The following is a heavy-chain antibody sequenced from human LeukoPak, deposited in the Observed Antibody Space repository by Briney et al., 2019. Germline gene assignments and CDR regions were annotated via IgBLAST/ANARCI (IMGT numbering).Heavy chain of an antibody. CDR3: ARDHSSGWYVDC. CDR1: GGSISSSSYY. V-gene: IGHV4-39*01. J-gene: IGHJ4*02. Sequence: SETLSLTCTVSGGSISSSSYYWGWIRQPPGKGLEWIGSIYYSGSTYYNPSLKSRVTISVDTSKNQFSLKLSSVTAADTAVYYCARDHSSGWYVDCWGQGTLVTVSS. CDR2: IYYSGST. D-gene: IGHD6-19*01.